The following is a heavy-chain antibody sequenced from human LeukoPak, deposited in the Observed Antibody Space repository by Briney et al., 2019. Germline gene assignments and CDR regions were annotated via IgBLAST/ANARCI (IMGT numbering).Heavy chain of an antibody. CDR2: IYPRDSDT. CDR3: ARHNYDSSGADY. CDR1: GYSFTSYW. D-gene: IGHD3-22*01. V-gene: IGHV5-51*01. Sequence: PGESLKISCKGSGYSFTSYWIAWVRQMPGKGLEYMGIIYPRDSDTTYSPSFQGQVTISADKSISTAYLQWSSLKASDTAMYYYARHNYDSSGADYWGQGTLVTVSS. J-gene: IGHJ4*02.